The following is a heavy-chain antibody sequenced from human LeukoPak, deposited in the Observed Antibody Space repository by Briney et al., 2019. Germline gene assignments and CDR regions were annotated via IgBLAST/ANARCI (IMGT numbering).Heavy chain of an antibody. CDR3: AKGGTKYYYYMDV. D-gene: IGHD1/OR15-1a*01. Sequence: GGSLRLSCAASGFTFSSYAMNWVRQAPGKGLEWVSAISGSGSNTYYADSVKGRFTISRDNSKSTLYLQMNSLRAEDTAVYYCAKGGTKYYYYMDVWGKGTTVTVSS. V-gene: IGHV3-23*01. J-gene: IGHJ6*03. CDR2: ISGSGSNT. CDR1: GFTFSSYA.